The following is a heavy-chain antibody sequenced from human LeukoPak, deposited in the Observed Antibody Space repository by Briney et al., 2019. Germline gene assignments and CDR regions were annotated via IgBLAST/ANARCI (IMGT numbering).Heavy chain of an antibody. V-gene: IGHV1-2*02. CDR2: INPNSGGT. J-gene: IGHJ5*02. Sequence: GASVKVSLKASVYTFTDYYMHWVRQAPGQGLEWMGWINPNSGGTNYAQKLQGRVTMTTDTSTSTAYMELRSLRSDDTAVYYCARVGFRQQQLVEWECKWFDRWAQRTVVTVSS. CDR1: VYTFTDYY. CDR3: ARVGFRQQQLVEWECKWFDR. D-gene: IGHD6-13*01.